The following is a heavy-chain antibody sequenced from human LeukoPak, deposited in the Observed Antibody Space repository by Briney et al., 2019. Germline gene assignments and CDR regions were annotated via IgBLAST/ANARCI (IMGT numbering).Heavy chain of an antibody. CDR3: AKSRITIFPQNV. J-gene: IGHJ4*02. CDR2: ISYDGSNK. CDR1: GFTFSSYG. V-gene: IGHV3-30*18. Sequence: PGGSLRLSCAASGFTFSSYGMHWVRQAPGKGLEWVAVISYDGSNKYYADSVKGRFTISRDNSKNTLYLQMNGLRAEDTAVYYCAKSRITIFPQNVWGQGTLVTVSS. D-gene: IGHD3-9*01.